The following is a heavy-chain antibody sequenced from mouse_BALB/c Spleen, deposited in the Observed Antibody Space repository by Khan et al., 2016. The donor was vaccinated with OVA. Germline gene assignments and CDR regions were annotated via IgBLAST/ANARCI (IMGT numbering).Heavy chain of an antibody. D-gene: IGHD3-3*01. CDR1: GFSLSRYS. V-gene: IGHV2-6-4*01. J-gene: IGHJ1*01. CDR3: ARNRDGGSYWYFDV. Sequence: QVQLQQSGPGLVAPSQSLSITCTVSGFSLSRYSVHWVRQPPGKGLEWLGIIWGGGSTDYNSALKSRLSISKDNSKSQVFLKMNSLQTDDTAMYYCARNRDGGSYWYFDVWAQGPRSPSPQ. CDR2: IWGGGST.